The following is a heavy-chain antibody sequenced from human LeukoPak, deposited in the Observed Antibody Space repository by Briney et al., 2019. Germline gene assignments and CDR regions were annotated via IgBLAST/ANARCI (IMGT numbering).Heavy chain of an antibody. CDR1: GYSFTSYW. CDR2: IYPGDSDT. Sequence: GESLKISCKASGYSFTSYWIGWVRQMPGKGLEWMGIIYPGDSDTRYSPSFQGQVTISADKSISTASLRWSSLKAPDTAMYYCARLNDYDSSGYYYVVDYWGQGTLVTVSS. D-gene: IGHD3-22*01. J-gene: IGHJ4*02. V-gene: IGHV5-51*01. CDR3: ARLNDYDSSGYYYVVDY.